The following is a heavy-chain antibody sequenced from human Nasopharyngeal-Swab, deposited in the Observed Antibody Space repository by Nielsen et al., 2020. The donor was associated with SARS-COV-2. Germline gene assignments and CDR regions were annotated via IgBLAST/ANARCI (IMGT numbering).Heavy chain of an antibody. V-gene: IGHV3-21*01. Sequence: GESLKISCAASGFTFSSYSMNWVRQAPGKGLEWVSSISSSTSYIYYADSVKGRFTISRDNAKNSLYLQMNSLRAEDTAVYYCARDGFGESPYYYYYYGMDVWGQGTTVTVSS. CDR1: GFTFSSYS. CDR3: ARDGFGESPYYYYYYGMDV. J-gene: IGHJ6*02. D-gene: IGHD3-10*01. CDR2: ISSSTSYI.